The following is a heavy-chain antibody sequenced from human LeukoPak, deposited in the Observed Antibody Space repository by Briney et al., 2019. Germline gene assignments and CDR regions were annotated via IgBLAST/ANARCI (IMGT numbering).Heavy chain of an antibody. CDR3: ARHASVDGNWPRPLDY. J-gene: IGHJ4*02. D-gene: IGHD6-19*01. CDR1: GGSISSSPYY. V-gene: IGHV4-39*01. Sequence: SETLSLTCTVSGGSISSSPYYWGWVRQPPGKGLEWIGNIYYSGSAYYNPSLKARVTISVDTSKNQFSLKLTSVTAADTAVYYCARHASVDGNWPRPLDYWGQGSLVTVSS. CDR2: IYYSGSA.